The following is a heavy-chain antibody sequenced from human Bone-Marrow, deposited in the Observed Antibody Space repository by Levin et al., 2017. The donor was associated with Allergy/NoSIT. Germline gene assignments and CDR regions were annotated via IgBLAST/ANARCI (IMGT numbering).Heavy chain of an antibody. CDR1: GGSISSYY. D-gene: IGHD1-1*01. V-gene: IGHV4-59*01. J-gene: IGHJ6*01. Sequence: NSSETLSLTCTVSGGSISSYYWSWIRQPPGKGLEWIGHVFYKGDTDYNPSLKSRLSISVDRSQKQFSLKLFSVTAADTAVYYCARNGGHWDDVDYHYGMDVWGRGTTVVVSS. CDR2: VFYKGDT. CDR3: ARNGGHWDDVDYHYGMDV.